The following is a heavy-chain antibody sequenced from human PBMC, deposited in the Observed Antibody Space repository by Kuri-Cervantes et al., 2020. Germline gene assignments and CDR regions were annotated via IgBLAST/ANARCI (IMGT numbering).Heavy chain of an antibody. CDR2: IYTSGST. Sequence: GSLRLSCAVYGGSFSGYYWSWIRQPPGKGLEWIGSIYTSGSTNYNPSLKSRVTISVDKSKNQFSLKLSSVTAADTAVYYCARGRGGWTYYYYYMDVWGKGTTVTVSS. CDR3: ARGRGGWTYYYYYMDV. J-gene: IGHJ6*03. V-gene: IGHV4-59*10. CDR1: GGSFSGYY. D-gene: IGHD6-19*01.